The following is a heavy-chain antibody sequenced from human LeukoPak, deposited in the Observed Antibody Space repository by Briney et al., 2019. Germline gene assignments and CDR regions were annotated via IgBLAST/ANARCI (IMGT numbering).Heavy chain of an antibody. CDR1: GFTVSSNY. D-gene: IGHD3-22*01. CDR3: ARGPYYYDSSGYYHHNWFDP. Sequence: GGSLRLSCAASGFTVSSNYMSWVRQAPGKGLEWVSVIYSGGSTYYADSVKGRFTISRDNSKNTLYLQMNSLRAEDTAVYYCARGPYYYDSSGYYHHNWFDPWGQGTLVTVSS. CDR2: IYSGGST. J-gene: IGHJ5*02. V-gene: IGHV3-53*01.